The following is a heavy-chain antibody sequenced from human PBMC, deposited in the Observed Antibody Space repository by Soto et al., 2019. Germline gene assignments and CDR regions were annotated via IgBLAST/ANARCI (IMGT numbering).Heavy chain of an antibody. CDR3: ARDPLSYYYDSSGYYPSYGMDV. J-gene: IGHJ6*02. V-gene: IGHV1-2*04. CDR1: GYTFTGYY. Sequence: GASVKVSCKASGYTFTGYYMHWVRQAPGQGLEWMGWINPNSGGTNYAQKFQGWVTMTRDTSISTAYMELSRLRSDDTAVYYCARDPLSYYYDSSGYYPSYGMDVWGQGTTVTVSS. CDR2: INPNSGGT. D-gene: IGHD3-22*01.